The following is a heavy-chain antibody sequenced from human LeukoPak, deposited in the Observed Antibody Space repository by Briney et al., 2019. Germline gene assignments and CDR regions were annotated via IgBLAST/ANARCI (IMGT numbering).Heavy chain of an antibody. V-gene: IGHV3-23*01. J-gene: IGHJ4*02. D-gene: IGHD6-13*01. CDR2: ISGSGRDT. Sequence: GGSLRLSCAASGFTFSSYAIIWVRQAPGGGLEWVSGISGSGRDTYYADSVKGRFIISRDNAKNSLYLQMNSLRTEDTAVYYCARGRGSWYGVYFDYWGQGTLVTVSS. CDR1: GFTFSSYA. CDR3: ARGRGSWYGVYFDY.